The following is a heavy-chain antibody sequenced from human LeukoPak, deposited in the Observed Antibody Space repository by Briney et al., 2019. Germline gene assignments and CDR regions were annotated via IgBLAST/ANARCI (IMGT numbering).Heavy chain of an antibody. J-gene: IGHJ4*02. D-gene: IGHD3-22*01. CDR3: ARDYPYYYDSSGYYSFDY. CDR2: IYSGGST. V-gene: IGHV3-66*01. CDR1: GFTVSTNY. Sequence: PGGSLRLSCAASGFTVSTNYMSWVRQAPGKGPEWVSVIYSGGSTYYADSVKGRFTISRDNSKNTLYLQMNSLRAEDTAVYYCARDYPYYYDSSGYYSFDYWGQGTLVTVSS.